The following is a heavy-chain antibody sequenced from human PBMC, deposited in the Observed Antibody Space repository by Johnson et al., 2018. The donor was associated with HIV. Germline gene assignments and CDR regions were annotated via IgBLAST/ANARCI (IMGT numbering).Heavy chain of an antibody. J-gene: IGHJ3*02. V-gene: IGHV3-20*04. CDR1: GFTFEDHG. Sequence: VQLVESGGGLVQPGGSLRLSCVGSGFTFEDHGMSWVRQAPGKGLAWVSGINWSGHDTAYSDSVKGRFTISRDNAKNSLYLQMNGLRDEDTAWYYCARGRGYGAERGALDNWGQGTMVTVSA. CDR2: INWSGHDT. CDR3: ARGRGYGAERGALDN. D-gene: IGHD4-17*01.